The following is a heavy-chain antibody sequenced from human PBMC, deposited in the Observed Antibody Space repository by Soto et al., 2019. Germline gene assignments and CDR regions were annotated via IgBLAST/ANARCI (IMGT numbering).Heavy chain of an antibody. D-gene: IGHD6-19*01. CDR1: GFTFSSYG. CDR2: ISYDGSNK. V-gene: IGHV3-30*18. J-gene: IGHJ4*02. Sequence: XXSLRLSFAASGFTFSSYGMHWVRQAPGKGLEWVAVISYDGSNKYYADSVKGRFTISRDNSKNTLYLQMNSLRAEDTAVYYCAKDLEYSSGWYPFDYWGQGTLVTVSS. CDR3: AKDLEYSSGWYPFDY.